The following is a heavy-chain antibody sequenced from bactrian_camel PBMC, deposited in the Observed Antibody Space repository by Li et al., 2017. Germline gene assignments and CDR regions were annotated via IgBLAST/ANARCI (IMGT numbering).Heavy chain of an antibody. D-gene: IGHD7*01. J-gene: IGHJ4*01. CDR1: GLRFNC. CDR2: VYSAGDST. Sequence: HVQLVESGGGSVQAGGSLRLSCSASGLRFNCMGWFRQAPGKEREGVAAVYSAGDSTRYGDSVKGRFTISGDNTKNMLYLQMNSLKSEDTALYYCAKGAPTVAEMGEGTQVTLS. V-gene: IGHV3S1*01.